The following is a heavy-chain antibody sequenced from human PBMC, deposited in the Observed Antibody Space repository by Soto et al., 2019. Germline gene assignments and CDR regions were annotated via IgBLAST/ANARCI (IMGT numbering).Heavy chain of an antibody. CDR3: AGAPGVTFR. D-gene: IGHD2-21*02. CDR2: ISYDGSNK. V-gene: IGHV3-30-3*01. Sequence: QVQLVESGGGVVQPGRSLRLSCAASGFTFSSYAMHWVRQAPGKGLEWVAVISYDGSNKYYADSVKGRFTISRDNSKNTLYLQMNSLRAEDTAVYYCAGAPGVTFRWGQGTLVTVSS. CDR1: GFTFSSYA. J-gene: IGHJ4*02.